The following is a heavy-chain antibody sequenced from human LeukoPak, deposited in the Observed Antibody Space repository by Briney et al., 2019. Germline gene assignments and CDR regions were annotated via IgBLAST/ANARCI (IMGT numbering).Heavy chain of an antibody. V-gene: IGHV1-46*01. CDR1: GYTFTSYY. J-gene: IGHJ4*02. D-gene: IGHD5-12*01. Sequence: GASVKVSCKASGYTFTSYYMHWVRQAPGQGLEWMGIINPSGGSTSYAQKSQGRVTMTRDTSTSTVYMELSSLRSEDAAVYYCARDQDSGYPFDYWGQGTLVTVSS. CDR3: ARDQDSGYPFDY. CDR2: INPSGGST.